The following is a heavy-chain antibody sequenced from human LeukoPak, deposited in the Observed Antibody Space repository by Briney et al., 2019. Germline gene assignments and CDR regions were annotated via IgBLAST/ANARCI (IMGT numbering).Heavy chain of an antibody. Sequence: GGSLRLSCAASGFTFSSYWMSWVRQAPGKGLEWVANIKQDGSEKYYVDSVKGRFTISRDNAKNSLYLQMNSLRAEDTAVYYCASAYYDSSGYSIDYWGQGTLVTVSS. D-gene: IGHD3-22*01. CDR1: GFTFSSYW. V-gene: IGHV3-7*01. CDR3: ASAYYDSSGYSIDY. CDR2: IKQDGSEK. J-gene: IGHJ4*02.